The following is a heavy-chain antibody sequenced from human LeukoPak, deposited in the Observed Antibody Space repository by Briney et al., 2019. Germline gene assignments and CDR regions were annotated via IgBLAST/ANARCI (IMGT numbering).Heavy chain of an antibody. J-gene: IGHJ3*02. Sequence: ASVRVSCKASGYTFTVYYMHWVRQAPGQGRGWMGWINPNSGGTNYAQKFQGRVTMTRDTSISTAYMELSRLRSDDTAVYYCARDHGDPYAFDIWGQGTMVTVSS. D-gene: IGHD3-10*01. CDR2: INPNSGGT. CDR3: ARDHGDPYAFDI. V-gene: IGHV1-2*02. CDR1: GYTFTVYY.